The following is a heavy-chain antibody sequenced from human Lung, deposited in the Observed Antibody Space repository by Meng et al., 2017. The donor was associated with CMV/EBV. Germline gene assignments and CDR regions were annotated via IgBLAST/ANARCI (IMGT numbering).Heavy chain of an antibody. Sequence: SXTLSLXCTVSGGSISSYYWSWIRQPPGKGLEWIGYIYYSGSTNYNPSLKSRVTISVDTSKNQFSLKLSSVTAADTAVYYCAREVKGSYDFWSGYNWFDPWXQGTLVTVSS. CDR1: GGSISSYY. CDR2: IYYSGST. J-gene: IGHJ5*02. V-gene: IGHV4-59*01. D-gene: IGHD3-3*01. CDR3: AREVKGSYDFWSGYNWFDP.